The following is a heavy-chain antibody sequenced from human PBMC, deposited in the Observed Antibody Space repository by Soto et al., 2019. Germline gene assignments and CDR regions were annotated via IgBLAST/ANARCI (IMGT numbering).Heavy chain of an antibody. CDR1: GYTFTGYY. CDR3: ARDAVVVVAATADPHFDY. CDR2: INPNSGGT. D-gene: IGHD2-15*01. J-gene: IGHJ4*02. V-gene: IGHV1-2*04. Sequence: ASVKVSCKASGYTFTGYYMHWVRQAPGQGLEWMGWINPNSGGTNYAQKFQGWVTMTRDTSISTAYMELSRLRSDDTAVYYCARDAVVVVAATADPHFDYWGQGTLVTVSS.